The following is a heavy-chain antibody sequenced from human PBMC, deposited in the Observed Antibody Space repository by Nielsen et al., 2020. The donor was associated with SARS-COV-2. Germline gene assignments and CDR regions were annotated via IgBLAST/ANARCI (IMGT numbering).Heavy chain of an antibody. CDR2: NSPYSGDT. CDR3: ARAAYNWDFDY. J-gene: IGHJ4*02. V-gene: IGHV1-18*04. CDR1: GYTFTTYG. D-gene: IGHD1-20*01. Sequence: ASVKVSCKASGYTFTTYGIGWVRQAPGQRLQWMGWNSPYSGDTGYSQILQGRVTMTTDTSTSTAFMELRSLRSDDTAVYYCARAAYNWDFDYWGQGTLVTVSS.